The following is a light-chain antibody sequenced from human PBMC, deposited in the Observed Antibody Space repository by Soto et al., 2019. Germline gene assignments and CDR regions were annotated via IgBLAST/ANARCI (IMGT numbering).Light chain of an antibody. Sequence: QSALTQPPSASGSPGPSVTISCTGTSSDVGGYNYVSWYQQYPGRAPKLMIYEVTKRHSGVPDRFSGSKSGNTASLTVSGLQAEDEADYYCSSYAASNNFYFVFGGGTQLTVL. J-gene: IGLJ3*02. CDR1: SSDVGGYNY. CDR3: SSYAASNNFYFV. CDR2: EVT. V-gene: IGLV2-8*01.